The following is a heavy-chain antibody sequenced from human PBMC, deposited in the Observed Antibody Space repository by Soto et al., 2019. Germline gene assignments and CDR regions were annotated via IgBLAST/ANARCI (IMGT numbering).Heavy chain of an antibody. Sequence: GGSLRLSCAASGFTFSSYAMSWVRQAPGKGLEWVSAISGSGGSTYYADSVKGRFTISRDNSKNTLYLQMNSLRAEDTAVYYCAKFGVYSSGWEPAYYFDYWGQGTLVTVSS. V-gene: IGHV3-23*01. CDR2: ISGSGGST. CDR1: GFTFSSYA. J-gene: IGHJ4*02. CDR3: AKFGVYSSGWEPAYYFDY. D-gene: IGHD6-19*01.